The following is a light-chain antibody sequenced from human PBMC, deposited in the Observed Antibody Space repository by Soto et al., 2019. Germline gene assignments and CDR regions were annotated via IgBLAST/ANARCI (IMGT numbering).Light chain of an antibody. CDR1: QSVSSSY. CDR2: GAS. CDR3: QQYGSSPPLT. J-gene: IGKJ1*01. V-gene: IGKV3-20*01. Sequence: EIVLTQSPGTLSLSPGERATLSCRASQSVSSSYLAWYQQKPGQAPRLLIYGASSRATGIPDRFSGGGSGTDFTLTISRLEPEDFAVYYCQQYGSSPPLTFGQGTKVDI.